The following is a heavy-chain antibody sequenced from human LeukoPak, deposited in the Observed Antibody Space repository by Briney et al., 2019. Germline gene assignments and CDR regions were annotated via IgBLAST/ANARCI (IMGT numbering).Heavy chain of an antibody. D-gene: IGHD3-22*01. J-gene: IGHJ2*01. CDR3: ARAYYVTSGYPGWYFDL. Sequence: SETLSLTCTVCVGSISSYYWSWIRQPAGKGLQWIGRIYTSGSTNYNPSLKSRVTMSVDTSKNQFSLKLTSVSDPERALPYCARAYYVTSGYPGWYFDLWGRGTLVTVSS. V-gene: IGHV4-4*07. CDR2: IYTSGST. CDR1: VGSISSYY.